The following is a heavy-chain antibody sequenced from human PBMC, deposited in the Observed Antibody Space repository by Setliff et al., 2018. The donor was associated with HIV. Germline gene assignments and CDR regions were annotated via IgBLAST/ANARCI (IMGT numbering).Heavy chain of an antibody. CDR2: ISAYNGNT. Sequence: ASVKVSCKASGYTFTSSGISWVRQAPGQGLEWMGWISAYNGNTNYAQKLQGRITMTTDPSTRTAYLDLRSLRSDDTAVYYCASDDVFKSSSFDYWGQGTLVTVSS. D-gene: IGHD6-13*01. CDR1: GYTFTSSG. CDR3: ASDDVFKSSSFDY. V-gene: IGHV1-18*01. J-gene: IGHJ4*02.